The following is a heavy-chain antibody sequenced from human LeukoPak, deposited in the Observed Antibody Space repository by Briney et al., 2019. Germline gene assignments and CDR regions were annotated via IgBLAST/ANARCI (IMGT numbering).Heavy chain of an antibody. J-gene: IGHJ6*02. Sequence: SSSSTIYYAASVKGRFTISRDNAKNSLYLQMNSLRAEDTAVYYCARAREQQLVLDYYGMDVWGQGTTVTVSS. D-gene: IGHD6-13*01. CDR2: SSSSTI. V-gene: IGHV3-48*04. CDR3: ARAREQQLVLDYYGMDV.